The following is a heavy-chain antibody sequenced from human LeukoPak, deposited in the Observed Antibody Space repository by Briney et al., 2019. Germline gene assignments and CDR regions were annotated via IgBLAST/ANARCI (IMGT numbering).Heavy chain of an antibody. CDR1: GDSVSSNSAA. D-gene: IGHD3-22*01. Sequence: SQTLSLTCAISGDSVSSNSAAWNWIRQSPSRGLEWLGRTYYRSKWYNDYAVSVKSRITINPDTSKEQFSLQLNSVTPEDTAVYYCARDTTYYYDNNGAFDIWGQGTMVTASS. V-gene: IGHV6-1*01. CDR3: ARDTTYYYDNNGAFDI. J-gene: IGHJ3*02. CDR2: TYYRSKWYN.